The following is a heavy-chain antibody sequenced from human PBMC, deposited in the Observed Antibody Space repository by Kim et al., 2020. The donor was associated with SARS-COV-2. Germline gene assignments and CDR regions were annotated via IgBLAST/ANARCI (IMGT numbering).Heavy chain of an antibody. CDR1: GGSIGNSTYY. Sequence: SETLSLTCTASGGSIGNSTYYWGWVRQSPGKGLEWIGSIYYSGTTYYNPSLQSRVTISVDTSKNQFSLKLSSVTAADTSIYYCARFVGRFTAMINYWGQG. V-gene: IGHV4-39*01. J-gene: IGHJ4*02. CDR2: IYYSGTT. D-gene: IGHD5-18*01. CDR3: ARFVGRFTAMINY.